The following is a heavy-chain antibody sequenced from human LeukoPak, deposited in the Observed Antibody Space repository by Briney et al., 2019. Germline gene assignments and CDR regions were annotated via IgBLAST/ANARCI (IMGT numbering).Heavy chain of an antibody. CDR3: ARDLGYCSSTSCYISDAFDI. V-gene: IGHV3-23*01. Sequence: PGGSLRLSCAASGFTFSSYAMSWVRQAPGKGLEWVSVFSGSGGSTYYADSVKGRFTISRDNSKNTLYLQKNSLRAEDTAVYYCARDLGYCSSTSCYISDAFDIWGQGTMVTVSS. D-gene: IGHD2-2*02. CDR2: FSGSGGST. J-gene: IGHJ3*02. CDR1: GFTFSSYA.